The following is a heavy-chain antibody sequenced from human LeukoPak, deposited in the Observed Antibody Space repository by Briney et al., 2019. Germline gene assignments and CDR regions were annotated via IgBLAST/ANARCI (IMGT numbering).Heavy chain of an antibody. CDR3: AREGYYYDSSGYNAFDI. CDR1: GFTFDDYS. Sequence: GGSLRLSCAASGFTFDDYSMHWVRQAPGKGLEWVSLISWNGGSTYYADSVKGRFTISRDNSKNSLYLQMNSLRAEDTALYHCAREGYYYDSSGYNAFDIWGQGTMVTVSS. V-gene: IGHV3-43D*03. D-gene: IGHD3-22*01. CDR2: ISWNGGST. J-gene: IGHJ3*02.